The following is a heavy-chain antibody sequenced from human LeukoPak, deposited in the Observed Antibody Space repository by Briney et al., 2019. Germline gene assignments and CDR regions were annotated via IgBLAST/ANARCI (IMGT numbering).Heavy chain of an antibody. CDR2: IIPIFGTA. D-gene: IGHD3-3*01. CDR1: GGTFSSYA. Sequence: SVKVSCKASGGTFSSYAISWVRQAPGQGLEWMGGIIPIFGTANYAQKFQGRVTITADESTSTAYMELSSLRSEDTAVYYCASSYEGDYYYGMDVWGQGTTVTVS. CDR3: ASSYEGDYYYGMDV. J-gene: IGHJ6*02. V-gene: IGHV1-69*13.